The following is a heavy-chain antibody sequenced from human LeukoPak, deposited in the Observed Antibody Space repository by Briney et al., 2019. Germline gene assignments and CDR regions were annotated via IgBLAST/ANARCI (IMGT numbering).Heavy chain of an antibody. Sequence: SETLSLACAVSGGSISSGGYSWSWIRQPPGKGLEWIGYIYHSGSTYYNPSLKSRVTISVDRSKNQFSLKLSSVTAADTAVYYCARAVGIDAFDIWGQGTMVTVSS. V-gene: IGHV4-30-2*01. J-gene: IGHJ3*02. CDR2: IYHSGST. D-gene: IGHD1-26*01. CDR1: GGSISSGGYS. CDR3: ARAVGIDAFDI.